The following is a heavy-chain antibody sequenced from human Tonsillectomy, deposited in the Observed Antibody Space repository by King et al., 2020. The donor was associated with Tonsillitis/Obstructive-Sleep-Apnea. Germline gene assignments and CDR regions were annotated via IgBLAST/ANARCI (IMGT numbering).Heavy chain of an antibody. V-gene: IGHV4-34*01. D-gene: IGHD3-9*01. CDR3: ARGDLLTGYYASTDFDY. CDR1: GGSFSAYY. CDR2: INHSGST. Sequence: VQLQQWGAGLLKPSETLSLTCAVYGGSFSAYYWSWIRQPPGKGLEWIGEINHSGSTKYNPSLRSRVIISLDTSKNQFSLKLSSVIAADTAVYYCARGDLLTGYYASTDFDYWGQGTLVTVSS. J-gene: IGHJ4*02.